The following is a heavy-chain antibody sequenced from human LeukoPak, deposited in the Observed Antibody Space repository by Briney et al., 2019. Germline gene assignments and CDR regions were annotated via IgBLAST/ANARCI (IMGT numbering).Heavy chain of an antibody. Sequence: GASVKVSCKASGGTFSSYAISWVRQAPGQGLEWRRRIIPILGIANYAQKFQGRVTITADKSTSTAYLELSSLRSEDTAVYYCASNILTGYSPLDYWGQGTLVTVSS. D-gene: IGHD3-9*01. CDR2: IIPILGIA. CDR3: ASNILTGYSPLDY. J-gene: IGHJ4*02. CDR1: GGTFSSYA. V-gene: IGHV1-69*04.